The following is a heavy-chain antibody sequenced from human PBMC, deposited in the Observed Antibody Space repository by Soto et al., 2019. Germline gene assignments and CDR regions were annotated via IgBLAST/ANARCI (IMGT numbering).Heavy chain of an antibody. CDR3: ARARGLMVEWGYFDC. V-gene: IGHV3-21*01. CDR2: ISSSSSYI. J-gene: IGHJ4*02. Sequence: EVQLVESGGGLVKPGGSLRLSCAASGFTFSSYSMNWVRQAPGKGLEWVSSISSSSSYIYYADSVKGRFTISRDNAKNSLYLQMNSLRAEDTAVYYCARARGLMVEWGYFDCWGQGTLVTVSS. CDR1: GFTFSSYS. D-gene: IGHD3-10*01.